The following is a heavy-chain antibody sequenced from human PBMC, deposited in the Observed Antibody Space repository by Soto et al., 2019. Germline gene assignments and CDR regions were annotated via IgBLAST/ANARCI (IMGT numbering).Heavy chain of an antibody. J-gene: IGHJ5*02. CDR3: AIENMLSGSGWFDP. D-gene: IGHD3-3*01. V-gene: IGHV1-69*02. Sequence: GASVKVSCKASGGTSSSYTISWVRQAPGQGLEWMGRIIPILGIANYAQKFQGRVTITADKSTSTAYMELSSLRSEDTAVYYCAIENMLSGSGWFDPWGQGTLVTVSS. CDR2: IIPILGIA. CDR1: GGTSSSYT.